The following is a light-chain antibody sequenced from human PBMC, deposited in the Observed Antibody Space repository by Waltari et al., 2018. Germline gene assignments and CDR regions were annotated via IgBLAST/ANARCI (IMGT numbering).Light chain of an antibody. J-gene: IGKJ3*01. CDR3: QQLNSA. CDR1: QDISNY. V-gene: IGKV1-9*01. Sequence: IQLTQSPSSLSASVGDSVTITCRARQDISNYLAWYQEKPGKAPKVLISAASTLQSGVPSRFSGSGSGTDFTLTISSLQPEDFATYYCQQLNSAFGPGTKVDIK. CDR2: AAS.